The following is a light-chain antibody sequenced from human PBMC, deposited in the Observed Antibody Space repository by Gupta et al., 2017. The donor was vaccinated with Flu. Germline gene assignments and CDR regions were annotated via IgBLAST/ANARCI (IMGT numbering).Light chain of an antibody. J-gene: IGLJ2*01. V-gene: IGLV2-14*01. CDR1: SSDVGGYNY. CDR2: EVS. CDR3: SSYTSSSTLVV. Sequence: QSALTQPASVSGSPGQSITISCTGTSSDVGGYNYVSWYQQHPGKAPNLMIYEVSNRPSGVSNRFSGSKSGNTASLTISGLQAEDEADYYCSSYTSSSTLVVFGGGIKLTVL.